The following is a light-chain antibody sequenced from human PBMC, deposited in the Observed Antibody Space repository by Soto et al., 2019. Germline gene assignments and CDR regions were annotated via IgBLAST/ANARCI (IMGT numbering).Light chain of an antibody. CDR1: SGDVLSYDG. Sequence: QSALTQPASVSESPGQSITISCTGPSGDVLSYDGVSWYQHHPGNAPKLLIYEGTKRPSGVSERFSGPKSGHMSSLTISGLQAEDEADYYCCLYGYDNGWLFGCGTQLTVL. CDR3: CLYGYDNGWL. J-gene: IGLJ3*02. V-gene: IGLV2-23*01. CDR2: EGT.